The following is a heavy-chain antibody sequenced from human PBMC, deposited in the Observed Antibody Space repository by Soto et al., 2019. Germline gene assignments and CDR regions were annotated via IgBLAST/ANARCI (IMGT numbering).Heavy chain of an antibody. V-gene: IGHV1-69*13. CDR2: IIPIFGTA. CDR3: AAQYGVKYLVRAFDI. Sequence: GASVKVSFKASGGTFSSYAISWVRQAPGQGLEWMGGIIPIFGTANYAQKFQGRVTITADESTSTAYMELSSLRSEDTAVYYCAAQYGVKYLVRAFDIWGQGTMVTVSS. J-gene: IGHJ3*02. D-gene: IGHD3-9*01. CDR1: GGTFSSYA.